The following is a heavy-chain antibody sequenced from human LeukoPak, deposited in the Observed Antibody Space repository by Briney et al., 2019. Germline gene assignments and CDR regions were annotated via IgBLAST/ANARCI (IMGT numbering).Heavy chain of an antibody. V-gene: IGHV1-24*01. CDR2: LDPEDGET. CDR1: GYTLTELS. J-gene: IGHJ6*02. CDR3: ATESSPTYGMDV. Sequence: GASVKVSCKVSGYTLTELSMHWVRQAPGKGLEWMGGLDPEDGETIYAQKFRGRVTMTEDTSTDTAYMELSSLRSEDTAVYYCATESSPTYGMDVWGQGTTVTVSS.